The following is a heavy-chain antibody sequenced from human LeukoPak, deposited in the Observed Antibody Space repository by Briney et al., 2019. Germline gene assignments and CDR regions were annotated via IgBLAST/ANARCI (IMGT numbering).Heavy chain of an antibody. Sequence: ASVKVSCKVSGYTLTELSMHWVRQAPGKGLEWMGGFDPEDGETIYAQKFQGSVTMTRNTSISTAYMELSSLRSEDTAVYYCARILGYSSGFDWGQGTLVTVSS. J-gene: IGHJ4*02. CDR2: FDPEDGET. CDR1: GYTLTELS. D-gene: IGHD6-19*01. CDR3: ARILGYSSGFD. V-gene: IGHV1-24*01.